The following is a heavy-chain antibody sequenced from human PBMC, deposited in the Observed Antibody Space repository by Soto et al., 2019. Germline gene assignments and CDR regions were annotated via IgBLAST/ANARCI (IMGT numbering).Heavy chain of an antibody. V-gene: IGHV4-30-4*01. CDR1: GGSISSADHY. CDR3: ARALIQLWPHYYYGMDV. Sequence: SETLSLTCTVSGGSISSADHYWSWIRQPPGKGLEWIGYICYSGTTYYNPSLKSRVTISVDTSMNQFSLKVSSVTAADTAVYYCARALIQLWPHYYYGMDVWGQGTTVTVSS. CDR2: ICYSGTT. D-gene: IGHD5-18*01. J-gene: IGHJ6*02.